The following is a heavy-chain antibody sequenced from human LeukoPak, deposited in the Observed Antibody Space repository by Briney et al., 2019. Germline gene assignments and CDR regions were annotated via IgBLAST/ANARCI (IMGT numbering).Heavy chain of an antibody. Sequence: GGSLRLSCAASGFTFGSYSMNWVRQAPGKGLEWVAYISSSSSTIYYADSVKGRFTISRDNAKNSLYLQMNSLRAEDTAVYYCASLVGVGATTHLDYWGQGTLVTVSS. CDR3: ASLVGVGATTHLDY. V-gene: IGHV3-48*04. CDR1: GFTFGSYS. D-gene: IGHD1-26*01. CDR2: ISSSSSTI. J-gene: IGHJ4*02.